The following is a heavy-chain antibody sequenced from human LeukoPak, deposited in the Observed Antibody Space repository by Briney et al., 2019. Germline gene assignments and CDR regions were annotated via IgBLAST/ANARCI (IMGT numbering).Heavy chain of an antibody. CDR3: ARHSYYDFWSGFRS. J-gene: IGHJ5*02. V-gene: IGHV4-4*09. CDR2: IYTSGST. Sequence: PSETLSLTCTVSGGSISSYYWSWIRQPPGKGLEWIGYIYTSGSTNYNPSLKSRVTISVDTSKNQFSLKLSSVTAADTAVYYCARHSYYDFWSGFRSWGQGTLVTVSP. CDR1: GGSISSYY. D-gene: IGHD3-3*01.